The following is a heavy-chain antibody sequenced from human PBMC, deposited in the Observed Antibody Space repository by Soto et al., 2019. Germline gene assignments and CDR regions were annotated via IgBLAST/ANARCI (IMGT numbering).Heavy chain of an antibody. D-gene: IGHD6-13*01. V-gene: IGHV3-30*18. Sequence: QVQLVESGGGVVQPGRSLRLSCAASGFTFSSYGMHWVRQAPGKGLEWVAVISYDGSNKYYADSVKGRFTISRDNSKNTLYLQMNSLRAEDTAVYYCAKDGSYSSSWFGGGQGWYFDYWGQGTLVTVSS. CDR3: AKDGSYSSSWFGGGQGWYFDY. CDR2: ISYDGSNK. CDR1: GFTFSSYG. J-gene: IGHJ4*02.